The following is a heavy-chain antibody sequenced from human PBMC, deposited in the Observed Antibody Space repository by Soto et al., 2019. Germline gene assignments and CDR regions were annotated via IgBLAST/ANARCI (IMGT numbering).Heavy chain of an antibody. V-gene: IGHV3-23*01. CDR1: GFTFSSFA. D-gene: IGHD3-16*02. CDR3: ARGPSEYIWGSYLRYCDS. CDR2: ISGSSGHT. J-gene: IGHJ4*02. Sequence: EVQLLESGGGLVQPGGSLRLSCAASGFTFSSFAMNWVRQAPGKGLEWVSAISGSSGHTYYADSVKGRFIISRDNSKNTLYLQMDSLSADDTAVYYCARGPSEYIWGSYLRYCDSWGQGSVVTVSS.